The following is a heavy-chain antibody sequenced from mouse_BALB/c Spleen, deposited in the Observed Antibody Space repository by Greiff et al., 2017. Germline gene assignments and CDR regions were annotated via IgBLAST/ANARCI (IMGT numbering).Heavy chain of an antibody. Sequence: EVQLQQSGTVLARPGASVKMSCKASGYTFTSYWMHWVKQRPGQGLEWIGAIYPGNSDTSYNQKFKGKAKLTAVTSTSTAYMELSSLTNEDSAVYYCTKNMITTKGYAMDYWGQGTSVTVSS. V-gene: IGHV1-5*01. CDR3: TKNMITTKGYAMDY. D-gene: IGHD2-4*01. CDR2: IYPGNSDT. CDR1: GYTFTSYW. J-gene: IGHJ4*01.